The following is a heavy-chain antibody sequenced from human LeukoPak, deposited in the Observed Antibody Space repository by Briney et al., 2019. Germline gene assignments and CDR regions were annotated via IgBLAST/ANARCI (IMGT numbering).Heavy chain of an antibody. CDR2: ISYRGST. D-gene: IGHD3-10*01. CDR3: ASPMVRGVIDAFDI. CDR1: GRSISSYY. J-gene: IGHJ3*02. Sequence: SETLSLTCTVSGRSISSYYWSWRRQPPGKGLEWIGYISYRGSTNNNPSLKTRVTIAVDTSKNQFSLKLSSVTAADAAVYYWASPMVRGVIDAFDIWGQGTMVTVSS. V-gene: IGHV4-59*01.